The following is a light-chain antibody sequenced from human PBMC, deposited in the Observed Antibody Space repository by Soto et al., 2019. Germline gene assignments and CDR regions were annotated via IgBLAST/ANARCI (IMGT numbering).Light chain of an antibody. J-gene: IGKJ4*01. V-gene: IGKV2-28*01. CDR1: QSLLHSNGYTY. Sequence: DIVMTQSPLSLPVTPGEPASISCRSSQSLLHSNGYTYLDWYLQKPGQSPQLLIYLGSNRASGVPDRFSGSGSGTDFTLKISRVEAEDVGVYYCMQALQTPLTVGGGTKVDI. CDR3: MQALQTPLT. CDR2: LGS.